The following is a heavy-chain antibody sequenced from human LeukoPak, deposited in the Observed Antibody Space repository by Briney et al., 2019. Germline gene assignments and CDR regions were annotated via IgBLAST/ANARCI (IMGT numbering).Heavy chain of an antibody. CDR2: IYTSGST. D-gene: IGHD2-15*01. CDR3: ARDCSGGSCYPHYYYMDV. J-gene: IGHJ6*03. CDR1: GGSISSYY. V-gene: IGHV4-4*07. Sequence: SETLSLTCTVSGGSISSYYWSWIRQPAGKGLEWIGRIYTSGSTNHNPSLKSRVTISVDKAKNQFSLELSSVTAGDTAVYYCARDCSGGSCYPHYYYMDVWGKGTTVTVSS.